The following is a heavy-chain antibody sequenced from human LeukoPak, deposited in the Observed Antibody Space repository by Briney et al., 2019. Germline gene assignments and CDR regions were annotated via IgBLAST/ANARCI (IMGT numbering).Heavy chain of an antibody. CDR1: GYTFSNYY. CDR3: AKDGGRYSADF. CDR2: INPRGDWS. D-gene: IGHD1-26*01. Sequence: ASVKVSCKASGYTFSNYYMHWVRQAPGQGLEWMGIINPRGDWSAYAQNLQGRVTLTRDTSTSTVYMELSSLRSDDTAVYYCAKDGGRYSADFWGQGIVLTVSS. V-gene: IGHV1-46*01. J-gene: IGHJ4*02.